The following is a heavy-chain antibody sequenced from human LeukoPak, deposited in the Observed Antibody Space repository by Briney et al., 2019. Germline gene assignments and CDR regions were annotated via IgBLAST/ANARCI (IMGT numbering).Heavy chain of an antibody. CDR3: GRDWKLDY. J-gene: IGHJ4*02. CDR1: GFTFSNYA. CDR2: ISDDGGDT. V-gene: IGHV3-23*01. D-gene: IGHD1-1*01. Sequence: GGSLRLSCAASGFTFSNYAMRWVRQAPGKGLEWVSAISDDGGDTKYAESVKGRFTISRDNSRNRLYLQMNSLRVEDTAIYYCGRDWKLDYWGQGILVTVSS.